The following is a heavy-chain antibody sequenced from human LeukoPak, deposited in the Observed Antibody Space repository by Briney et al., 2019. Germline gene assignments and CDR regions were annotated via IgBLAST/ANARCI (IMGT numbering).Heavy chain of an antibody. Sequence: PSETLSLTCAVSGGSINSSSYYWGWIRQPPGKGLEWIGSIYYGGSTYYNPSLKSRVTISVDMSKNQFSLKLSSVTAADTAVYYCARETPPQYYYDSTADAFDIWGQGTMVTVSS. J-gene: IGHJ3*02. CDR1: GGSINSSSYY. V-gene: IGHV4-39*07. CDR3: ARETPPQYYYDSTADAFDI. CDR2: IYYGGST. D-gene: IGHD3-22*01.